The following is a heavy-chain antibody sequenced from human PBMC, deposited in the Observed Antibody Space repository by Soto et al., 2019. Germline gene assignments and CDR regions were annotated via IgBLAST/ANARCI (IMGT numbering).Heavy chain of an antibody. CDR1: GFTFSSYA. D-gene: IGHD2-21*02. CDR2: ISYDGSNK. V-gene: IGHV3-30-3*01. J-gene: IGHJ4*02. CDR3: ARTTGGPDLTAMGTFDY. Sequence: GGSLRLSCAASGFTFSSYAMHWVRQAPGKGLEWVAVISYDGSNKYYADSVKGRFTISRDNSKNTLYLQMNSLRAEDTAVYYCARTTGGPDLTAMGTFDYWGQGTLVTVSS.